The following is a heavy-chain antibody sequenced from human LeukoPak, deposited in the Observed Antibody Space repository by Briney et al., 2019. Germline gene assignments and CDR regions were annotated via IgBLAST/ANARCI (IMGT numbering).Heavy chain of an antibody. CDR1: GYTFTSYG. D-gene: IGHD3-3*01. CDR2: ISAYNGNT. Sequence: ASVKVSCKASGYTFTSYGISWVRQAPGQGLEWMGWISAYNGNTNYAQKLQGRVTMTTDTSTSTAYMELRSLRSDDTAVYYCARDRFTIFGVVIMSGNCYYGMDVWGQGTTVTVSS. J-gene: IGHJ6*02. V-gene: IGHV1-18*01. CDR3: ARDRFTIFGVVIMSGNCYYGMDV.